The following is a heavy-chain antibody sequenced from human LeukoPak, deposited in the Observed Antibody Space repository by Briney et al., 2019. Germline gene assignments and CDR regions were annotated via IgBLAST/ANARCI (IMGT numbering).Heavy chain of an antibody. CDR3: ARETGSFVWFDP. Sequence: SETLSLTCTVSNDSINSYYWSWIRQPAGKGLEWIGDIYTSGNTNYNPSLKSRVTMSVDTSKNHFSLRMSSVTAADTAVYYCARETGSFVWFDPWGQGTLVTVSS. CDR1: NDSINSYY. J-gene: IGHJ5*02. V-gene: IGHV4-4*07. CDR2: IYTSGNT.